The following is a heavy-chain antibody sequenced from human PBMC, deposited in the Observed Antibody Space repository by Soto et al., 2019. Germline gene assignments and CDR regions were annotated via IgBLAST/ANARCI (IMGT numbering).Heavy chain of an antibody. Sequence: EVQLLESGGGLVQPGGSLRLSCAASGFTFSSYSMNWVRQAPGKGLEWVATVGGGGENTFYADSVKGRFTISRDDSQNTLDLQMNSLRAEDTAVYFCAKRDSGSGRSPPLINCWGQGTLVTVSS. CDR1: GFTFSSYS. D-gene: IGHD3-10*01. J-gene: IGHJ4*02. CDR2: VGGGGENT. CDR3: AKRDSGSGRSPPLINC. V-gene: IGHV3-23*01.